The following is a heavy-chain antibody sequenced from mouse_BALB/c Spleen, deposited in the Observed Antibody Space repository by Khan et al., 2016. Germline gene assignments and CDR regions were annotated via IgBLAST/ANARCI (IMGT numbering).Heavy chain of an antibody. Sequence: EVQLQESGLRLVKPSQTLSLTCSFTGDSITSGYWYWIRKFPGNKLEYMGYISYSGSTYYNPSLKSRISITRDTSKNQYYLQLNSVTTEDIATYCCATYDGYIFDYWGQGTTLTVSS. V-gene: IGHV3-8*02. CDR3: ATYDGYIFDY. CDR2: ISYSGST. J-gene: IGHJ2*01. D-gene: IGHD2-3*01. CDR1: GDSITSGY.